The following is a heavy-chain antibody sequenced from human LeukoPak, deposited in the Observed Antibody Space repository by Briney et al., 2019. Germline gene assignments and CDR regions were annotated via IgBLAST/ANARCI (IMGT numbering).Heavy chain of an antibody. CDR3: ARDRTVSCSGGSCSPDCYFDL. D-gene: IGHD2-15*01. CDR2: IRSRRSTL. J-gene: IGHJ2*01. Sequence: PGESLRLSCAASGFTFSTYSMNWVRQAPGKGLEWVSYIRSRRSTLYYADSVKGRFTISRDNAKKSLYLQMNSLRDEDTAVYYCARDRTVSCSGGSCSPDCYFDLWGRGTLVTVSS. CDR1: GFTFSTYS. V-gene: IGHV3-48*02.